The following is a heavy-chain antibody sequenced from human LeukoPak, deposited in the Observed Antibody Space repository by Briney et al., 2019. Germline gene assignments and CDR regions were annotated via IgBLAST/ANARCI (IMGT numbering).Heavy chain of an antibody. J-gene: IGHJ4*02. V-gene: IGHV1-2*04. Sequence: ASVKVSCKASGYTFTGYYMHWVRQAPGQGLEWMGWINPNSGGTNYAQKFQGWVTMTRDTSISTAYMELSRLRSDDTAVYYCARGEDIVVVPAATLDVWGQGTLVTVSS. CDR2: INPNSGGT. D-gene: IGHD2-2*01. CDR1: GYTFTGYY. CDR3: ARGEDIVVVPAATLDV.